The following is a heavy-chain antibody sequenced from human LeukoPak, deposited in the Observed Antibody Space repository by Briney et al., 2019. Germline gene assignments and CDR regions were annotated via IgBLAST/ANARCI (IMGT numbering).Heavy chain of an antibody. CDR2: IYPGDSDT. CDR3: ARRLDIAVAWDFDY. CDR1: GYTFSNYW. D-gene: IGHD6-19*01. V-gene: IGHV5-51*01. J-gene: IGHJ4*02. Sequence: GESLKISCQGSGYTFSNYWIGWVRQMPGKGLEWMGIIYPGDSDTKYSPSSRGQVTISADKSISTAYLQWSSLKASDTAMYYCARRLDIAVAWDFDYWGQGTLVTVSS.